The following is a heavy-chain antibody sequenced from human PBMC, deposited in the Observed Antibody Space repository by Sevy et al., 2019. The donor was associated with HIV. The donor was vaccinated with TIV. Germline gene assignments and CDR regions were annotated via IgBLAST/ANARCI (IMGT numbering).Heavy chain of an antibody. CDR2: LSFGCGKI. D-gene: IGHD3-10*02. CDR3: VREGCSKPHDY. CDR1: GFNFNIYS. V-gene: IGHV3-23*01. J-gene: IGHJ4*02. Sequence: GGSLRLSCVASGFNFNIYSFSWVRQTPGKGLEWVSTLSFGCGKIKYADSVQGRFTISRDDSKNTLYLEMNSLRVEDTAIYYCVREGCSKPHDYWGQGTLVTVSS.